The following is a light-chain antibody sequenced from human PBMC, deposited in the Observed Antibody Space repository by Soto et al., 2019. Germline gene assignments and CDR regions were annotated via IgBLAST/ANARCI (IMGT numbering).Light chain of an antibody. CDR3: KSYDNSLSGSWV. V-gene: IGLV1-40*01. CDR2: GNS. CDR1: SSNIGAGFD. Sequence: QSVLPQPPSLYGAPGQRVTISCTGSSSNIGAGFDVHWYHQFAGTAPKIPTYGNSNPPSGVPDRFSGSKSGTSASLAINGLQAEDEAHYYCKSYDNSLSGSWVFGGGTKLTVL. J-gene: IGLJ3*02.